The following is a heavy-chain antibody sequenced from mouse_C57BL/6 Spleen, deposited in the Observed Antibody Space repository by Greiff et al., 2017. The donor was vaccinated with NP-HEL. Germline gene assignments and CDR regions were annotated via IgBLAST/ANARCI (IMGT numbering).Heavy chain of an antibody. CDR2: IYPGDGDT. CDR3: ASSAGPTGAMDY. J-gene: IGHJ4*01. D-gene: IGHD6-1*01. Sequence: QVQLQQSGAELVKPGASVKISCKASGYAFTSYWMNWVKQRPGKGLEWIGQIYPGDGDTNYNGKFKGKATLTADKSSSTACMQLSSLTSADSAVCFCASSAGPTGAMDYWGPGTSVTVSS. CDR1: GYAFTSYW. V-gene: IGHV1-80*01.